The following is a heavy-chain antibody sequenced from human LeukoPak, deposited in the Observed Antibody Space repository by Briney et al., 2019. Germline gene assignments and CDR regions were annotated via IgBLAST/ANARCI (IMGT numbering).Heavy chain of an antibody. V-gene: IGHV1-2*02. CDR1: GYTFSGYY. CDR3: ARESRNWDFEY. J-gene: IGHJ4*02. CDR2: INPDNGGT. Sequence: ASVKVSCKCSGYTFSGYYIHWVRQAPGQGPEWMGWINPDNGGTNYAQKFQGRVTMTRDTPIGTAYMELTRLRSGDTAIYFCARESRNWDFEYWGQGSLVAVSS. D-gene: IGHD1-1*01.